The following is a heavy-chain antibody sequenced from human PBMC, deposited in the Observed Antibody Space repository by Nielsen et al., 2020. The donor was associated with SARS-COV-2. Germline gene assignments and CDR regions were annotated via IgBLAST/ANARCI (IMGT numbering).Heavy chain of an antibody. D-gene: IGHD3-10*01. CDR1: GFTFSSYG. Sequence: EGSLRLSCAASGFTFSSYGMHWVRQAPGKGLEWVAIIYYDGSKKYYADSVNGRFTISRDNSKNTLYLQMNSLRGEDTAVYYCARESGVGELLGVSFDYWGQGTLVTVSS. J-gene: IGHJ4*02. CDR3: ARESGVGELLGVSFDY. V-gene: IGHV3-33*01. CDR2: IYYDGSKK.